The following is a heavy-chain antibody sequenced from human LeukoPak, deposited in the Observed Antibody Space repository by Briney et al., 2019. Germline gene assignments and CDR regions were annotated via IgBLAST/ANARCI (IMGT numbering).Heavy chain of an antibody. V-gene: IGHV1-2*02. J-gene: IGHJ5*02. CDR2: INTKSGRT. CDR3: ARADFIDAGPYLIGP. Sequence: ASVKVSCKTSGYSFTDYYIHWVRQAPGQGLEWMGWINTKSGRTSSARKFQGRVTMTRDPSITTVYMDMAWLTSDNTAIYFCARADFIDAGPYLIGPWGQGTLVTVSS. CDR1: GYSFTDYY. D-gene: IGHD3-3*01.